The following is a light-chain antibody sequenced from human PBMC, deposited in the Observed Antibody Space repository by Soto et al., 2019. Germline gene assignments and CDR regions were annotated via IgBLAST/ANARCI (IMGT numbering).Light chain of an antibody. V-gene: IGKV1-5*01. CDR2: EAS. CDR3: QQYDTYPFT. Sequence: DIQMTQSPSTLSASVGDRVNITCRASQSISGWLAWYQQRPGKAPKFLIYEASSLESGVPSRFSGSGSETEFTLTISSLQPGDFATYYCQQYDTYPFTFGPGTKVDIK. J-gene: IGKJ3*01. CDR1: QSISGW.